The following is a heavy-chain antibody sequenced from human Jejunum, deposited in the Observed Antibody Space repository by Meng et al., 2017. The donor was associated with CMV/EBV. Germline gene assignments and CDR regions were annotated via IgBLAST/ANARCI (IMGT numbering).Heavy chain of an antibody. CDR1: GFKFENYW. Sequence: GFKFENYWVAGVRQAAGKGLEGVGKIKEEGSERNYVDSVKGRFTVSREKAKKSFSLERNSLRVEDTAIYFCARWGGEGSTSGFDFWGQGARVTVSS. J-gene: IGHJ4*02. V-gene: IGHV3-7*03. CDR3: ARWGGEGSTSGFDF. D-gene: IGHD1-26*01. CDR2: IKEEGSER.